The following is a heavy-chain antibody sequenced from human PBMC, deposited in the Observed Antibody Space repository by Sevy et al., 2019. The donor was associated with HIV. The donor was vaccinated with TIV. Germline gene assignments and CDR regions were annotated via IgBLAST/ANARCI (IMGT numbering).Heavy chain of an antibody. CDR3: ARVRKAARLIDY. V-gene: IGHV4-61*01. Sequence: SDTLSLTCTVSGGSVSSGSYYWSWIRQPPGKGLEWIGYIYYSGSTNYNPSLKSRVTISVDTSKNQFSLKLSSVTAADTAVYYCARVRKAARLIDYWGQGTLVTVSS. CDR2: IYYSGST. CDR1: GGSVSSGSYY. D-gene: IGHD6-6*01. J-gene: IGHJ4*02.